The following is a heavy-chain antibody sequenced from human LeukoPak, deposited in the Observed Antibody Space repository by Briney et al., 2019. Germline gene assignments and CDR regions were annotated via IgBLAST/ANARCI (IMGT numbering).Heavy chain of an antibody. Sequence: GGSLRLSCAASGFIFSSYSMNWVRQAPGKGLEWVSSISGSSSYIYYADSVKGRFTISRDNAKNSLYLQMNSLRAEDTAVYYCATTIPYYDFWSGYYIEGGYFDYWGQGTLVTVSS. CDR1: GFIFSSYS. CDR2: ISGSSSYI. CDR3: ATTIPYYDFWSGYYIEGGYFDY. V-gene: IGHV3-21*01. J-gene: IGHJ4*02. D-gene: IGHD3-3*01.